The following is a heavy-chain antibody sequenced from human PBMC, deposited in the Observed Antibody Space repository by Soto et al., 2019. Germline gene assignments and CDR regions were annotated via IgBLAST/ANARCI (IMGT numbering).Heavy chain of an antibody. J-gene: IGHJ4*02. CDR2: ISSSSSYI. D-gene: IGHD3-10*01. V-gene: IGHV3-21*01. CDR3: ANGYGSRI. Sequence: GGSLRLSCAASGFTFSSYSMNWVRQAPGKGLEWVSSISSSSSYIYYAGSVKGRFTISRDNAKNSLYLQMNSLRVEDTAVYYCANGYGSRIWGQGTLVTV. CDR1: GFTFSSYS.